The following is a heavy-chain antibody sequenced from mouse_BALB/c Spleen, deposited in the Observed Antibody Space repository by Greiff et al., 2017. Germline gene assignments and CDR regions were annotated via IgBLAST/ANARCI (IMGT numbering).Heavy chain of an antibody. CDR3: ARDDPFAY. J-gene: IGHJ3*01. V-gene: IGHV7-3*02. Sequence: EVMLVESGGGLVQPGGSLRLSCATSGFTFTDYYMSWFRQPPGKALEWLGFIRNKANGYTTEYSASVKGRFTISRDNSQSILYLQMNTLRAEDSATYYCARDDPFAYWGQGTLVTVSA. CDR2: IRNKANGYTT. CDR1: GFTFTDYY.